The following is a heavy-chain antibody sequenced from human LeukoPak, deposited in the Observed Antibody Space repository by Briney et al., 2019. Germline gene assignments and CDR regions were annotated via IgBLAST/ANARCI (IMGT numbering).Heavy chain of an antibody. CDR3: ARDPASGTYPYYFDY. CDR2: ISSTDSTI. D-gene: IGHD1-26*01. J-gene: IGHJ4*02. V-gene: IGHV3-48*01. CDR1: GFTFSSYS. Sequence: GGSLRLSCAASGFTFSSYSMSWVRQAPGKGLEWVSYISSTDSTIYYADSVKGRFTISRDDSKNTLFLQMNSLRAEDTAVYYCARDPASGTYPYYFDYWGQGTLVTVSS.